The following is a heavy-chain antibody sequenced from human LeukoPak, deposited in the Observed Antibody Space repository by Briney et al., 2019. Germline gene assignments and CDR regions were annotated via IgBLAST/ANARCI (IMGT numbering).Heavy chain of an antibody. CDR1: GGSFSGYY. CDR2: INHSGST. J-gene: IGHJ4*02. CDR3: ARMPGDFLGFCVDY. Sequence: KPSETLSLTCAVYGGSFSGYYWSWVRQPPGKGLEWIGEINHSGSTYYNPSLKSRVTISVDTSKNQFSLKLSSVTAADTAVYYCARMPGDFLGFCVDYWGQGTLVTVSS. V-gene: IGHV4-34*01. D-gene: IGHD7-27*01.